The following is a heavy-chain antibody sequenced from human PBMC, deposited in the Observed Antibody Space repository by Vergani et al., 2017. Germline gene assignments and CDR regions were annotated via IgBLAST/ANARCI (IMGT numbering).Heavy chain of an antibody. D-gene: IGHD5-12*01. CDR2: IWYDGSNK. CDR1: GFTFSSHG. J-gene: IGHJ6*02. V-gene: IGHV3-33*03. Sequence: QVQLVESEGGVVQPGRSLTLSCVASGFTFSSHGMHWVRQAPGKGLEWVAVIWYDGSNKYYGDSVKGRFTISRDNSKNTLYLQMKRLRVEDTAVYYCAKANPRKSGYDYLYYFHAMDVWGQGTTVTVSS. CDR3: AKANPRKSGYDYLYYFHAMDV.